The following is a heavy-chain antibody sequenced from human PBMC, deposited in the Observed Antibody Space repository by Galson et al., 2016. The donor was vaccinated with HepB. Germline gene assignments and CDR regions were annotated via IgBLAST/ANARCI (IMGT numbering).Heavy chain of an antibody. J-gene: IGHJ5*02. CDR1: GFTFSSYG. CDR3: ARSRHATPIDFIFNR. V-gene: IGHV3-30*03. Sequence: SLRLSCAVSGFTFSSYGMHWVRQAPGKGLEWVAVISDDGSSKYYVPSVKGRFSISRDNSKDMLYLQMDRLRPEDTAVYYCARSRHATPIDFIFNRWGQGTLVTVSS. CDR2: ISDDGSSK. D-gene: IGHD2-21*02.